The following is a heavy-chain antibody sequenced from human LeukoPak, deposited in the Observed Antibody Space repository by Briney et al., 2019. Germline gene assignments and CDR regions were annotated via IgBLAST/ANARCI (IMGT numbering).Heavy chain of an antibody. J-gene: IGHJ4*02. CDR2: IYPGDSDT. CDR1: GYSFTSYW. D-gene: IGHD3-10*01. CDR3: ARLGRKRLLLWFGGYFDY. V-gene: IGHV5-51*01. Sequence: PGESLKISSKGSGYSFTSYWIGWVRQMPGKGLEWMGIIYPGDSDTRYSPSFQGQVTISADKSISTAYLQWSSLKASDTAMYYCARLGRKRLLLWFGGYFDYWGQGTLVTVSS.